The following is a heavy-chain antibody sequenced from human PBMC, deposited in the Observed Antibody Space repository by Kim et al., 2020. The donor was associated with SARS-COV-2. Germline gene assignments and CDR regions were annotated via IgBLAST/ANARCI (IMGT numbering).Heavy chain of an antibody. J-gene: IGHJ4*02. Sequence: AECGKGRIDSSRDKSKNRLYLRMSSVRAEDTAVYYCAKYRYASPGIFDYWGQGTLVTVSS. V-gene: IGHV3-23*03. CDR3: AKYRYASPGIFDY. D-gene: IGHD1-26*01.